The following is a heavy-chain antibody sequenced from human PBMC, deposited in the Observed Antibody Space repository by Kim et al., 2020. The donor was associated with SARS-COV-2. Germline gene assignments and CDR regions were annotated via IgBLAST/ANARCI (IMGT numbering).Heavy chain of an antibody. V-gene: IGHV3-11*01. CDR3: ARDLDSSSSGGYGY. J-gene: IGHJ4*02. D-gene: IGHD6-6*01. Sequence: ADPVTGRFTISRDNAKNSLYLQMNSLGAEDTAVYYCARDLDSSSSGGYGYWGQGTLVTVSS.